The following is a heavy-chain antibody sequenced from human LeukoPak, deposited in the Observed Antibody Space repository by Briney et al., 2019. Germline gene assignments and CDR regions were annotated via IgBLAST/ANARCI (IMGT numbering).Heavy chain of an antibody. J-gene: IGHJ2*01. CDR2: ISAYNGNT. V-gene: IGHV1-18*04. Sequence: GASVKVSCKAPGYTFTYRYLHWVRQAPGQALEWMGWISAYNGNTNYAQKLQGRVTMTTDTSTSTAYMELRSLRSDDTAVYYCARWVGTLGSWYFDLWGRGTLVTVSS. D-gene: IGHD7-27*01. CDR3: ARWVGTLGSWYFDL. CDR1: GYTFTYRY.